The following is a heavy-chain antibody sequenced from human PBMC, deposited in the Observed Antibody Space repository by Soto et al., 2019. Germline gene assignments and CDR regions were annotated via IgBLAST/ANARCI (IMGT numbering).Heavy chain of an antibody. Sequence: QVQLVESGGGVVQPGRSLRLSCAASGFTFSSYGMHWVRQAPGKGLEWVAVIWYDGSNKYYADSVKGRFTISRDNSKNTRYMQMNSLRAEDTAVYYCAREGEGDTAMVKWLFGRSWPKPSNWFDPWGQGTLVTVSS. CDR1: GFTFSSYG. CDR3: AREGEGDTAMVKWLFGRSWPKPSNWFDP. D-gene: IGHD5-18*01. V-gene: IGHV3-33*01. CDR2: IWYDGSNK. J-gene: IGHJ5*02.